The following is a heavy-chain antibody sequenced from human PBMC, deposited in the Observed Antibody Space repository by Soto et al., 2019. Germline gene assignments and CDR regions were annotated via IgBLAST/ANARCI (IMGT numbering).Heavy chain of an antibody. CDR2: ISWNSGSI. CDR3: ANGSAATLWGGAFDI. Sequence: EVQLVESGGGLVQPGRSLRLSCAASGFTFDDYAMHWVRQAPGKGLEWVSGISWNSGSIGDADSVKGRFTISRDNDKNFLYLQMNSLRAEDTALYYCANGSAATLWGGAFDIWGQGTMVTVSS. J-gene: IGHJ3*02. V-gene: IGHV3-9*01. D-gene: IGHD2-15*01. CDR1: GFTFDDYA.